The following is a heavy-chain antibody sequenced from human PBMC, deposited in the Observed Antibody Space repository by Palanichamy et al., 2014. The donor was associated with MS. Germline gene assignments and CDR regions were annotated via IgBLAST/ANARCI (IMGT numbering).Heavy chain of an antibody. J-gene: IGHJ6*02. Sequence: QVQLQESGPGLVKPSETLSLTCNVSGASISSRFWSWIRQPPGKGLEWIGYIYNSGATNYNPSLQSRVTISPDTSKNQFSLKLSSVTAADTAVYFCARFGSKESNGMDVWGQGTTVTVSS. CDR1: GASISSRF. CDR2: IYNSGAT. D-gene: IGHD3-10*01. V-gene: IGHV4-59*11. CDR3: ARFGSKESNGMDV.